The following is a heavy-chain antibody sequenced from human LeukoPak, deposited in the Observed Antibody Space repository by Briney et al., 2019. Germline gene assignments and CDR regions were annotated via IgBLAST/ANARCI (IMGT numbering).Heavy chain of an antibody. CDR1: GGSINNFY. CDR3: TRGGTVTNFGY. D-gene: IGHD4-17*01. Sequence: SETLSLTCTVSGGSINNFYWSWIRQPPGKGLEWIGYIYYSGSTNYNPSLKSRVTISIDTSKNQFSLKLSSVTAADTAVYYCTRGGTVTNFGYWGQGTLVTVSS. CDR2: IYYSGST. V-gene: IGHV4-59*01. J-gene: IGHJ4*02.